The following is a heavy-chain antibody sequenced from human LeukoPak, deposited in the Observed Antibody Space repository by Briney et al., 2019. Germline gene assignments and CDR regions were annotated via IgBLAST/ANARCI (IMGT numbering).Heavy chain of an antibody. CDR2: IYDSGST. J-gene: IGHJ4*02. Sequence: SQTLSLTCTVSGASIRSGDYYWSWIRQPPGTGLEWIGYIYDSGSTYYNPSLKSRITISVDTSENRFSLKLSSVTATDTAVYYCAPNNGYSYGFDYWGQGTLVTVSS. CDR3: APNNGYSYGFDY. CDR1: GASIRSGDYY. D-gene: IGHD5-18*01. V-gene: IGHV4-30-4*01.